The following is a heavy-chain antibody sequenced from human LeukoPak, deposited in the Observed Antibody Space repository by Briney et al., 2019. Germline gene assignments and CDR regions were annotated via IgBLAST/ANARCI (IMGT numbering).Heavy chain of an antibody. Sequence: ASETLSLTCAVYGGSFSGYYWSWIRQPPGKGLEWIAEIDHSGRTNFSRSLKSRITISVDTSKKHFSLKLSSVTAADTAVYYCARKGLTKPLSVAVDFDSWGQGTLVTVSS. D-gene: IGHD6-19*01. CDR1: GGSFSGYY. CDR2: IDHSGRT. CDR3: ARKGLTKPLSVAVDFDS. J-gene: IGHJ4*02. V-gene: IGHV4-34*01.